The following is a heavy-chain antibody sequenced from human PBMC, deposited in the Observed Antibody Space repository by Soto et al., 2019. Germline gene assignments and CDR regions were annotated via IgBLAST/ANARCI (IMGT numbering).Heavy chain of an antibody. D-gene: IGHD4-17*01. J-gene: IGHJ4*02. Sequence: PSETLSLTCTVSGGSISSSSYYWGWIRQPPGKGLEWIGSIYYSGSTYYNPSLKSRVTISVDTSKNQFSLKLSSVTAADTAVYYCASQTTVTLLNDYWGQGTLVTVSS. V-gene: IGHV4-39*01. CDR3: ASQTTVTLLNDY. CDR1: GGSISSSSYY. CDR2: IYYSGST.